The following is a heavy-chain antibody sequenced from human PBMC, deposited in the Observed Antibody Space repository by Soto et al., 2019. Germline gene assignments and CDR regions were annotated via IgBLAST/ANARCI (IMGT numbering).Heavy chain of an antibody. CDR1: GYIFTSYG. D-gene: IGHD1-26*01. J-gene: IGHJ4*02. CDR2: VSGYNGDT. CDR3: ARVKWELPLDY. V-gene: IGHV1-18*04. Sequence: QVPLVQSGAEVKKPGASVKVSCKASGYIFTSYGVSWVRQAPGQGLEWMGWVSGYNGDTKYAQKFKGRVSMTKEASTSAAYMELRSLRSDDTAVYYCARVKWELPLDYWGQGTLVSVPS.